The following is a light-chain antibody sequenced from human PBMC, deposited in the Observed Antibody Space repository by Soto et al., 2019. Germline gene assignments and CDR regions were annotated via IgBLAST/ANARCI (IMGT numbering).Light chain of an antibody. CDR3: TSYAGSTTLLV. Sequence: QSALTQPASVSGSPGQSITISCIGTSSDVGGYNYVSWYQQHPDKAPKLIIYEVTNRPSGVSNRFSGSKSGNTASLTISGLQAEDGADYYCTSYAGSTTLLVFGTGTKVTVL. CDR1: SSDVGGYNY. CDR2: EVT. V-gene: IGLV2-14*01. J-gene: IGLJ1*01.